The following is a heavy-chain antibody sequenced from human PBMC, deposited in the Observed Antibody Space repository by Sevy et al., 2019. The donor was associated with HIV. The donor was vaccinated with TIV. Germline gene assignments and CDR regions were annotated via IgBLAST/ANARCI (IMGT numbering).Heavy chain of an antibody. J-gene: IGHJ3*02. CDR3: AIGYYDSSVEAFDI. D-gene: IGHD3-22*01. Sequence: ASVKVSCKASGYTFTSYGISWVRQAPGQGLEWMGWISAYNGNTNYAQKLQGRVTMTTDTSTSTAYMERMSLRSDEMAVYYCAIGYYDSSVEAFDIWGQGTMVTVSS. CDR2: ISAYNGNT. V-gene: IGHV1-18*03. CDR1: GYTFTSYG.